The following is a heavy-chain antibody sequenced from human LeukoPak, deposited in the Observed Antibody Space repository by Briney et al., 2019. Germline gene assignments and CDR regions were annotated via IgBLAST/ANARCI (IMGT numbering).Heavy chain of an antibody. Sequence: GGSLRLSCAASGFTFSTYEMNWVRQAPGKGLEWVSYISSSSSYTNYADSVKGRFTISRDNAKISLYLQMNSLRAEDTAVYYCARETVIVGVAPWGQGTLVTVSS. D-gene: IGHD1-26*01. CDR2: ISSSSSYT. CDR3: ARETVIVGVAP. J-gene: IGHJ5*02. V-gene: IGHV3-21*05. CDR1: GFTFSTYE.